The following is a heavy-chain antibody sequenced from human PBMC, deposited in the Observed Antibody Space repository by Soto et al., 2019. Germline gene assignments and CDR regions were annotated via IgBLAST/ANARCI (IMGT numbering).Heavy chain of an antibody. J-gene: IGHJ4*02. Sequence: PGGSLRLSCAASGFTFSSYAMSWVRQAPGKGLEWVSAISGSGGSTYYADSVKGRFTISRDNSKNTLYLQMNSLRAEDTAVYYCAKARLLGGWYYFDYWGQGTLVTAPQ. CDR1: GFTFSSYA. CDR3: AKARLLGGWYYFDY. V-gene: IGHV3-23*01. CDR2: ISGSGGST. D-gene: IGHD6-19*01.